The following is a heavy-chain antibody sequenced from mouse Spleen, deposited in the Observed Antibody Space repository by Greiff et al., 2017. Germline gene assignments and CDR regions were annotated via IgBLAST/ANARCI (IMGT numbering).Heavy chain of an antibody. V-gene: IGHV1-50*01. D-gene: IGHD1-2*01. Sequence: QVQLQQPGAELVKPGASVKLSCKASGYTFTSYWMQWVKQRPGQGLEWIGEIDPSDGYTNYNQKFKGKATLTVDTSSSTAYMQLSSLTSEDSAVYYCARRGTITTADYWGQGTTLTVSS. CDR3: ARRGTITTADY. CDR2: IDPSDGYT. J-gene: IGHJ2*01. CDR1: GYTFTSYW.